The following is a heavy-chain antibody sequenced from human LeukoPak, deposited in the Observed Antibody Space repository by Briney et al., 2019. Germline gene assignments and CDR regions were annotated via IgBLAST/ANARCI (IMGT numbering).Heavy chain of an antibody. D-gene: IGHD6-19*01. CDR2: INAGNGNT. CDR3: AAGVAVAGMHPFYYYYYGMDV. Sequence: GGSLRLSCAASGFTFSSYAMHWVRQAPGQRLEWMGWINAGNGNTKYSQKFQGRVTITRDTSASTAYMELSSLRSEDTAVYYCAAGVAVAGMHPFYYYYYGMDVWGQGTTVTVSS. CDR1: GFTFSSYA. V-gene: IGHV1-3*01. J-gene: IGHJ6*02.